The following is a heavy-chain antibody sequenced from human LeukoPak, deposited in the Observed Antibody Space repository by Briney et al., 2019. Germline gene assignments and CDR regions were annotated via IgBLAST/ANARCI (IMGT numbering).Heavy chain of an antibody. V-gene: IGHV4-4*02. D-gene: IGHD6-19*01. Sequence: PSGTLSLTCAVSGGSISSSNWWSWVRQPPGKGLEWIGSIYYSGSTYSNPALESRVTISVDTSKTQFSLRLTSVTAADTAVYYCARHIPVSYDAFDLWGRGTTVTVSS. CDR1: GGSISSSNW. CDR2: IYYSGST. CDR3: ARHIPVSYDAFDL. J-gene: IGHJ3*01.